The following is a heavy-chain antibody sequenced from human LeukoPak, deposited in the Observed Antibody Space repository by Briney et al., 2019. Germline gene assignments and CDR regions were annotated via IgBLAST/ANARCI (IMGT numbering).Heavy chain of an antibody. CDR3: ARERGPPTYSSSWSY. D-gene: IGHD6-13*01. CDR2: INPNSGGT. Sequence: ASVKVSCKASGYTFTGYYMHWVRQAPRQGLEWMGRINPNSGGTNYAQKFQGRVTMTRDTSISTAYMELSRLRSDDTAVYYCARERGPPTYSSSWSYWGQGTLVTVSS. J-gene: IGHJ4*02. V-gene: IGHV1-2*06. CDR1: GYTFTGYY.